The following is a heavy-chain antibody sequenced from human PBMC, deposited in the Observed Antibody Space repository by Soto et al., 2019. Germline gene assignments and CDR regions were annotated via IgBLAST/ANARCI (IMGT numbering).Heavy chain of an antibody. Sequence: GSLRLSCATSGFTFSTYAMHWVRQAPGKGLEYVSAIISNGRSTYYANSVKGRFTISRDNSKNTLYLQMDSLRAEDMAVYYCARDRCTNGVCYAPSDYWGQGTLVTVSS. CDR2: IISNGRST. CDR1: GFTFSTYA. V-gene: IGHV3-64*01. J-gene: IGHJ4*02. CDR3: ARDRCTNGVCYAPSDY. D-gene: IGHD2-8*01.